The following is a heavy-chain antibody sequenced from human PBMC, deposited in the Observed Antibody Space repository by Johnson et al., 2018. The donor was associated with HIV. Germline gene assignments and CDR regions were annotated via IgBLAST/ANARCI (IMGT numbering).Heavy chain of an antibody. J-gene: IGHJ3*02. CDR2: ISWDGGST. CDR3: AKDSGSYLNAFDI. V-gene: IGHV3-43D*03. D-gene: IGHD1-26*01. Sequence: EVQLVESGGGVVQPGRSLRLSCAASGFTFDDYAMHWVRQAPWKGLEWVSLISWDGGSTYYADSVKGRFTISRDNSKNSLYLQMNSLRAEDTALYYCAKDSGSYLNAFDIWGQGTMVTVSS. CDR1: GFTFDDYA.